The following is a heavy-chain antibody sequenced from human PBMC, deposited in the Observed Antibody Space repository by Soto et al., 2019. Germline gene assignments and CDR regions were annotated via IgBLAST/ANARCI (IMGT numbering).Heavy chain of an antibody. CDR3: VYRDFGDYFFQF. CDR2: IYWDDNE. J-gene: IGHJ4*02. D-gene: IGHD4-17*01. CDR1: VFSLTTQGVH. V-gene: IGHV2-5*02. Sequence: QITLKESGPTLVKPTQPLTLTCTFSVFSLTTQGVHVGWIRQPPGKALEWLALIYWDDNEVYSPSLTNRLTITKDTANSQVVLTLATVDPVDTATYYCVYRDFGDYFFQFWGQGILVNVSS.